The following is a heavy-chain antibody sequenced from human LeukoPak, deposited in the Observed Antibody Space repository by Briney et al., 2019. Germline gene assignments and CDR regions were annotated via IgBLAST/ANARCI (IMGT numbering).Heavy chain of an antibody. D-gene: IGHD3-10*01. Sequence: GGSLRLSCAASGSTFRDYYMSWIRQAPGKGLECISYITTSGSTIYYADSVKGRFTISRDNSKNTLYLQMNSLRVEDTAVYYCARDSSMLRGPLVIYYFDFWGQGTLVTVSS. J-gene: IGHJ4*02. CDR3: ARDSSMLRGPLVIYYFDF. V-gene: IGHV3-11*01. CDR2: ITTSGSTI. CDR1: GSTFRDYY.